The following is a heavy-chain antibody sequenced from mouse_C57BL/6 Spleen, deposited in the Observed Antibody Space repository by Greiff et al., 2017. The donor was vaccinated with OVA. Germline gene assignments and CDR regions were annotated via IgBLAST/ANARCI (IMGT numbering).Heavy chain of an antibody. J-gene: IGHJ2*01. CDR1: GFTFSSYA. Sequence: EVQLQESGGGLVKPGGSLKLSCAASGFTFSSYAMSWVRQTPEKRLEWVATISDGGSYTYYPDNVKGRFTISRDNAKNNLYLQMSHLKSEDTAMYYCAREYSNYFDYWGQGTTLTVSS. V-gene: IGHV5-4*01. CDR3: AREYSNYFDY. CDR2: ISDGGSYT. D-gene: IGHD2-5*01.